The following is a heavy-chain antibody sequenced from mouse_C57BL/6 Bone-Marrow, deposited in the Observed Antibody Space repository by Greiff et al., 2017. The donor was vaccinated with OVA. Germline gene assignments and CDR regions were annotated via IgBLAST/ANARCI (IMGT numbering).Heavy chain of an antibody. CDR1: GFPFSSYA. V-gene: IGHV5-4*03. Sequence: DVMLVESGGGLVKPGGSLKLSCAASGFPFSSYAMSWVRQTPEKRLAWVATISDGGSYTYYPDNVKGRFTISRDNAKNNLYLQMSHLKSEDTAMYYCASLFAYWGQGTLVTVSA. J-gene: IGHJ3*01. CDR3: ASLFAY. CDR2: ISDGGSYT.